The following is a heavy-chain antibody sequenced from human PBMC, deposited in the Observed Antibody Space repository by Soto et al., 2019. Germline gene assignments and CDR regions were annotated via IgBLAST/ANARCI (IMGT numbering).Heavy chain of an antibody. CDR3: GRQVVLSGYCSGGSCPNWFDP. J-gene: IGHJ5*02. CDR2: IYYSGST. D-gene: IGHD2-15*01. CDR1: GGSISSYY. Sequence: SETLSLTCTVSGGSISSYYWSWIRQPPGKGLEWIGYIYYSGSTNYNPSLKSRVTISVDTSKNQFSLKLSSVTAADTAVYYCGRQVVLSGYCSGGSCPNWFDPWGQGTLVTVSS. V-gene: IGHV4-59*08.